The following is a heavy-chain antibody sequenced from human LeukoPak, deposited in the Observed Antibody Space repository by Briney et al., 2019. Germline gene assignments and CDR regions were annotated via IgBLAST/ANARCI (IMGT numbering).Heavy chain of an antibody. V-gene: IGHV3-30-3*01. CDR1: GFTFSSYA. CDR2: ISYDGSNK. CDR3: ARDSNLQLGSYYGLFDY. D-gene: IGHD1-26*01. Sequence: PGGSLRLSCAASGFTFSSYAMHWVRQAPGKGLEWVAVISYDGSNKYYADSVKGRFTISRDNSKNTLYLQMNSLRAEDTAVYYCARDSNLQLGSYYGLFDYWGQGTLVTVSS. J-gene: IGHJ4*02.